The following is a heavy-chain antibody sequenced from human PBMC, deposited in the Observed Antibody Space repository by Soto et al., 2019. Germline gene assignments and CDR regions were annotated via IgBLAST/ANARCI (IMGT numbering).Heavy chain of an antibody. CDR2: ISSSSSYI. D-gene: IGHD2-2*01. CDR3: ARVIVVVPAARCYYGMDV. CDR1: GFTFSSYS. J-gene: IGHJ6*02. Sequence: EVQLVESGGGLVKPGGSLRLSCAASGFTFSSYSMNWVRQAPGKVLEWVSSISSSSSYIYYADSVKGRFTISRDNAKNSLYLQMNRMRAEDTAVYYCARVIVVVPAARCYYGMDVWGQGTTVTVSS. V-gene: IGHV3-21*01.